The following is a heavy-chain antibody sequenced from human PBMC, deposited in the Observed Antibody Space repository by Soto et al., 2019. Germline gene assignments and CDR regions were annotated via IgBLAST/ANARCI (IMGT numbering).Heavy chain of an antibody. Sequence: GGSLRLSCAASGFMFRTYWRHWVRQAPGKGLEGVSRINSDGSSANYADSVQGRFTISRDNAKNTLYLQMNSLTADDTAVYYCARSLGDCGIGDCYFPGYWGQGTLVTVSS. V-gene: IGHV3-74*01. CDR1: GFMFRTYW. CDR2: INSDGSSA. D-gene: IGHD2-21*02. J-gene: IGHJ4*02. CDR3: ARSLGDCGIGDCYFPGY.